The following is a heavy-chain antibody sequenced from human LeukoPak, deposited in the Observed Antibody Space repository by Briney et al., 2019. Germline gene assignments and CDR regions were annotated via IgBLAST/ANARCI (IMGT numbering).Heavy chain of an antibody. V-gene: IGHV1-24*01. J-gene: IGHJ3*02. Sequence: ASVKVSCKVSGYTLTELSMHWVRQAPGKGLEWMGGFDPEDGETIYAQKFQGRVTMTEDTSTDTAYMELRSLRSDDTAVYYCASLKGVATIPDAFDIWGQGTMVTVSS. CDR1: GYTLTELS. CDR2: FDPEDGET. D-gene: IGHD5-12*01. CDR3: ASLKGVATIPDAFDI.